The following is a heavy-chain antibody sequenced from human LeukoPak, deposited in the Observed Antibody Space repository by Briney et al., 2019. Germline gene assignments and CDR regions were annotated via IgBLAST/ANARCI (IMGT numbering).Heavy chain of an antibody. V-gene: IGHV3-23*01. J-gene: IGHJ4*02. Sequence: GGSLRLSCAASGFTFSSYAMSWVRQAPGKGLEWVSAISGSGGSTYYADSVKGRFTISRDNSKNTLYLQMNSLRGEDTAVYYCAKGGQGVVPAAIAYWGQGTLVTVSS. CDR3: AKGGQGVVPAAIAY. D-gene: IGHD2-2*01. CDR1: GFTFSSYA. CDR2: ISGSGGST.